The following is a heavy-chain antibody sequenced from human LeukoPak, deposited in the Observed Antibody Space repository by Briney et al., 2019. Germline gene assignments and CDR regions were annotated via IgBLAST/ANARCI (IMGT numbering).Heavy chain of an antibody. CDR3: AKVAPGGWYGGAFDI. J-gene: IGHJ3*02. Sequence: GGSLRLSCAASGFTFRSYWMHWVRQAPGKGLVWVSRINIDGSSGSYADSVEGRFTISRDNSKNTLYLQMNSLRAEDTALYYCAKVAPGGWYGGAFDIWGLGTMVTVSS. CDR1: GFTFRSYW. CDR2: INIDGSSG. D-gene: IGHD6-19*01. V-gene: IGHV3-74*01.